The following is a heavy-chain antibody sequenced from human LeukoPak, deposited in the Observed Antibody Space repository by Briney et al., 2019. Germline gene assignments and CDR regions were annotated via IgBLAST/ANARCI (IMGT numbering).Heavy chain of an antibody. CDR3: AGVDGITIFGVVTPRPFDY. V-gene: IGHV1-2*02. CDR2: INPNSGGT. D-gene: IGHD3-3*01. Sequence: GASVKVSCKASGYTFTGYYMHWVRQAPGQGLEWMGWINPNSGGTNYAQKFQGRVTMTRDTSISTAYMELSRLRSDDTAVYYCAGVDGITIFGVVTPRPFDYWGQGTLVTVSS. CDR1: GYTFTGYY. J-gene: IGHJ4*02.